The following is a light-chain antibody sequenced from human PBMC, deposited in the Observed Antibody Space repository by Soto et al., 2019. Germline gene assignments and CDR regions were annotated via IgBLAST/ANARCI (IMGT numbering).Light chain of an antibody. CDR3: QQLNSYSPWT. V-gene: IGKV1-9*01. Sequence: DIQLTQSPSFLSASVGDRVTITCRASQGISSYLAWYQQKPGKAPKLLIYAASTLQSGVPSRFSGSGSGTEFTLTISSLQPEDFATYYCQQLNSYSPWTFGQGTKLEIK. CDR1: QGISSY. CDR2: AAS. J-gene: IGKJ2*02.